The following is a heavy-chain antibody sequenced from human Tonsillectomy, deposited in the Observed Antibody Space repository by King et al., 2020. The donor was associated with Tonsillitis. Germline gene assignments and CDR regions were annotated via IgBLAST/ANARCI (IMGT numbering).Heavy chain of an antibody. V-gene: IGHV5-51*03. CDR2: IYPADSDT. CDR3: ARPLTVPAHHYYMDV. CDR1: GYSFTNYW. J-gene: IGHJ6*03. D-gene: IGHD2-2*01. Sequence: VQLVESGAEVKKPGESLKISCTGSGYSFTNYWIGWVRQMPGKGLEWMGMIYPADSDTRYSPSTQGQVTISADKSTSTAYLQWSSLKASDTAIYFCARPLTVPAHHYYMDVWGKGTTVTVSS.